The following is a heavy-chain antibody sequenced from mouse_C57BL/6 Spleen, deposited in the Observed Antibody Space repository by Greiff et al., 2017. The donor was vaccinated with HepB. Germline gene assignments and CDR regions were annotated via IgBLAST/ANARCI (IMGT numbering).Heavy chain of an antibody. CDR3: ARSEDSYYGKGFAY. J-gene: IGHJ3*01. CDR2: IYPGSGST. D-gene: IGHD2-1*01. V-gene: IGHV1-55*01. Sequence: QVQLQQPGAELVKPGASVKMSCKASGYTFTSYWITWVKQRPGQGLEWIGDIYPGSGSTNYNEKFKSKATLTVDTSSSTAYMQLSSLTSEDSAVYYCARSEDSYYGKGFAYWGQGTLVTVSA. CDR1: GYTFTSYW.